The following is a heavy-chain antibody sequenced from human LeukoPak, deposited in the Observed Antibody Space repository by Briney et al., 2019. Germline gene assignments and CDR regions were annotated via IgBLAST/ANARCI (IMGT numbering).Heavy chain of an antibody. J-gene: IGHJ6*03. CDR1: GFTVSNNY. CDR2: IYSDGKT. V-gene: IGHV3-53*01. D-gene: IGHD2-21*02. CDR3: ARDSGDGDYTPDMDL. Sequence: GGSLRLSCAASGFTVSNNYMNWVRQAPGKGLKWVSVIYSDGKTFYSDSVKGRFTISRDNSKNTLYLQMNSLRAEDTAVYYCARDSGDGDYTPDMDLWGKGTTVTVSS.